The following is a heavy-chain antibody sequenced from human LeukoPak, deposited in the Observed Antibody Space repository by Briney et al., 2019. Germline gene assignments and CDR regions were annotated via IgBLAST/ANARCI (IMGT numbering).Heavy chain of an antibody. CDR3: ARDCPYDFWSGHHYYFDY. CDR2: IIPIFGTA. D-gene: IGHD3-3*01. V-gene: IGHV1-69*05. Sequence: GSSVKVSCKASGGTFSSYAISWVRQAPGQGLEWMGRIIPIFGTANYAQKFQGRVTITTDESTSTAYMELSSLRSEDTAVYYCARDCPYDFWSGHHYYFDYWGQGTLVTVSS. CDR1: GGTFSSYA. J-gene: IGHJ4*02.